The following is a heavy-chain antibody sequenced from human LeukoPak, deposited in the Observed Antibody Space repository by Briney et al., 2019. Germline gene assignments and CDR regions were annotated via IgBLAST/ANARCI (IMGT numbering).Heavy chain of an antibody. CDR3: ARLTKNDSGSFRFGKKKRGYMDV. V-gene: IGHV4-38-2*02. J-gene: IGHJ6*03. CDR1: GYSISSGYY. CDR2: INHSGST. Sequence: SETLSLTCTVSGYSISSGYYWGWIRQPPGKGLEWIGEINHSGSTNYNPSLKSRVTISVDTFKNQFSLKLSSVTAADTAVYYCARLTKNDSGSFRFGKKKRGYMDVWGKGTTVTISS. D-gene: IGHD3-10*01.